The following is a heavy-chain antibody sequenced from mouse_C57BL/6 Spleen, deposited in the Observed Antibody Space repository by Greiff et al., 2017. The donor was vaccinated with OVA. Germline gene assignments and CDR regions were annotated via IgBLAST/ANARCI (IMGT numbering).Heavy chain of an antibody. Sequence: QVQLQQSGAELARPGASVKLSCKASGYTFTSYGISWVKQRTGQGLEWIGEIYPKSGNTYYNEKFKGKATLTADKSSRTAYMELRSLTSEDSAVYFCASLDSSGYGFADWGQGTLVTVSA. D-gene: IGHD3-2*02. CDR3: ASLDSSGYGFAD. J-gene: IGHJ3*01. CDR2: IYPKSGNT. V-gene: IGHV1-81*01. CDR1: GYTFTSYG.